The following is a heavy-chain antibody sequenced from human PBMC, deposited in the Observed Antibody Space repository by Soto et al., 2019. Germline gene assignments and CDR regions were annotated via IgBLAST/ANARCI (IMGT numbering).Heavy chain of an antibody. CDR3: VSLVTAIPA. D-gene: IGHD2-21*02. Sequence: ASVKVSCKASGYTFTSYGISWVRQAPGLGLEWMGWISAYNGNTNYAQKLQGRVTMTADTSTSTAYMELRSLRSDDTAVYCCVSLVTAIPAWGQGTLVTVSS. J-gene: IGHJ5*02. V-gene: IGHV1-18*04. CDR1: GYTFTSYG. CDR2: ISAYNGNT.